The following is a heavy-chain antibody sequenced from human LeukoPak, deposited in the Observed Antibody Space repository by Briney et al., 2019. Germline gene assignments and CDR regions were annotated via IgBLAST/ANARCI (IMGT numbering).Heavy chain of an antibody. CDR1: GFTFSSYA. D-gene: IGHD6-13*01. CDR3: ARDLSYSSSWVGAFDI. CDR2: ISYDGSNK. V-gene: IGHV3-30-3*01. J-gene: IGHJ3*02. Sequence: GGSLRLSCAASGFTFSSYAMHWVRQAPGKGLEWVAVISYDGSNKYYADSVKGRFTISRDNSKNTLYLQMNSLRAEDTAVYYCARDLSYSSSWVGAFDIWGQGTMVTVSS.